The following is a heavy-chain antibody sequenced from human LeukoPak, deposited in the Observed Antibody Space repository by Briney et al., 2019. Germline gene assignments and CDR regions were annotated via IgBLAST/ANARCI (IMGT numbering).Heavy chain of an antibody. D-gene: IGHD2-2*01. Sequence: EGSLRLSCAGCGFSVSNNYMTWVRQAPGKGLEWVSVTYSGGTTYYADSVEGRFTISRDNSKNTLYPQMNSLRTEDTAVYYCAKDGGLGYCSTTSCAFAHWGRGTLVTVSS. CDR1: GFSVSNNY. CDR2: TYSGGTT. V-gene: IGHV3-53*01. CDR3: AKDGGLGYCSTTSCAFAH. J-gene: IGHJ4*02.